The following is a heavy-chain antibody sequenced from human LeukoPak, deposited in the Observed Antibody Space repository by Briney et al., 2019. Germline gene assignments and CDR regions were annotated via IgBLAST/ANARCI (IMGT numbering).Heavy chain of an antibody. Sequence: ASVKVTRNASGGTFTIYAIILVRQPPAQGLEWMGGTIPIFGTANSSHTFPGRGTITAYKSTSTAYMELSSRRSEDTAVYYCASRYGSGSYLAHYWGQGTLVTVSS. CDR1: GGTFTIYA. V-gene: IGHV1-69*06. D-gene: IGHD3-10*01. CDR2: TIPIFGTA. CDR3: ASRYGSGSYLAHY. J-gene: IGHJ4*02.